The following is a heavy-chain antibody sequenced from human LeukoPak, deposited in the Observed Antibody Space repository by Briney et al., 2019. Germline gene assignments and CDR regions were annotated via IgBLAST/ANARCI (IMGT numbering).Heavy chain of an antibody. CDR1: GFTFGDYA. CDR2: ISGSGGST. V-gene: IGHV3-23*01. D-gene: IGHD2-21*02. J-gene: IGHJ6*02. CDR3: AKAGAYCGGDCYPYYYYYGVDV. Sequence: GGSLRLSCTASGFTFGDYAMSWFRQAPGKGLKWVSAISGSGGSTYYADSVKGRFTISRDNSKNTLYLQMNSLRAEDTAVYYCAKAGAYCGGDCYPYYYYYGVDVWGQRTTVTVSS.